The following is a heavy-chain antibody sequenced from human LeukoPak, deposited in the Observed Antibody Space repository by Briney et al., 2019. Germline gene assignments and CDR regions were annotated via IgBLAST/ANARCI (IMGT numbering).Heavy chain of an antibody. D-gene: IGHD3-9*01. CDR3: ATSHTSRYFDWLLLGY. CDR1: GYNFTGRY. J-gene: IGHJ4*02. V-gene: IGHV1-2*02. Sequence: ASVKVSCKASGYNFTGRYMHWVRQAPGQGLEWMGWINPSSGGTSYAQKFQGRVTMTRDTSISTAYMELSRQRSDDTAVYYCATSHTSRYFDWLLLGYWGQGTLVTVSS. CDR2: INPSSGGT.